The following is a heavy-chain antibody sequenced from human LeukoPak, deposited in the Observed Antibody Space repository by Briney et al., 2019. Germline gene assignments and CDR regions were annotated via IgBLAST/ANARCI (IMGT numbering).Heavy chain of an antibody. D-gene: IGHD3-16*02. V-gene: IGHV1-18*04. CDR2: ISAYNGNT. CDR1: GYTFTSYG. J-gene: IGHJ4*02. CDR3: ARAELHYVWGSYRPDFDY. Sequence: ASVKVSCKASGYTFTSYGISWVRQAPGQGLEWMGWISAYNGNTNYAQKLQGRVTMTTDTSTSTAYMELRSLRSDDTAVYYCARAELHYVWGSYRPDFDYWGQGTLVTVSS.